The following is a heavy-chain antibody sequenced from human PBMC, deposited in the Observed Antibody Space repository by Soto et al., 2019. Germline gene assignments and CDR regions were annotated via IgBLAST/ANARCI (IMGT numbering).Heavy chain of an antibody. CDR1: GFTFSSYW. CDR3: ARPLYDGSGTPFDH. V-gene: IGHV3-74*01. D-gene: IGHD3-22*01. J-gene: IGHJ4*02. CDR2: ISGDGSST. Sequence: EVQLVESGGGLVQPGGSLRVSCAASGFTFSSYWMHWVRQVPGKGLVWVSRISGDGSSTSYADAVRGRFTISRDNAKNTLYLQMNSLRAEDTALYYCARPLYDGSGTPFDHCGQGALVTVSA.